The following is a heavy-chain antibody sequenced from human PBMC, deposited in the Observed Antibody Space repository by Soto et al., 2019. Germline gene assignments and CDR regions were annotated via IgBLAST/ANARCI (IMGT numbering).Heavy chain of an antibody. V-gene: IGHV4-59*08. Sequence: SETLSLTCTVTGGSISSYYWSWIRQPPGKGLEWIGYIYYSGSTNYNPSLKSRVTISVDTSKNQFSLKLSSVTAADTAVYYCARRYGDCFDYWGQGTLVTVS. CDR2: IYYSGST. D-gene: IGHD4-17*01. CDR3: ARRYGDCFDY. J-gene: IGHJ4*02. CDR1: GGSISSYY.